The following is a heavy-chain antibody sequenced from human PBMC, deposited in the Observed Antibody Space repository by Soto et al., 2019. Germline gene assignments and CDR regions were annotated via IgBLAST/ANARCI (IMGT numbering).Heavy chain of an antibody. V-gene: IGHV1-46*01. Sequence: QVQLVQSGAEVKKPGASVKVSCKASGYTFTSYYMHWVRQAPGQGLEWMGIINPSGGSTSYAQKFQGRVTMTSDMPTSTVYMVLSGLRSEATAAYYCARVLGESLFDYWGQGTLVTVSS. J-gene: IGHJ4*02. D-gene: IGHD3-16*01. CDR3: ARVLGESLFDY. CDR1: GYTFTSYY. CDR2: INPSGGST.